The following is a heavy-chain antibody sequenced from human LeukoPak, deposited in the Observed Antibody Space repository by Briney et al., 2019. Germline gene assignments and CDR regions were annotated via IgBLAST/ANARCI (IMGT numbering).Heavy chain of an antibody. D-gene: IGHD2-2*01. CDR3: ARVYCSSTSCYPGGWFDP. CDR1: GFTVSDYY. CDR2: ISSSGSTI. Sequence: GGSLRLSCAASGFTVSDYYMSWIRQAPGKGLEWVSYISSSGSTIYYADSVKGRFTISRDNAKNSLYLQMNSLRAEDTAVYYCARVYCSSTSCYPGGWFDPWGQGTLVTVSS. J-gene: IGHJ5*02. V-gene: IGHV3-11*01.